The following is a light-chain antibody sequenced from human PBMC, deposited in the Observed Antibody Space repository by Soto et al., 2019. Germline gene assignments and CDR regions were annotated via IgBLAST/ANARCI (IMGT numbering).Light chain of an antibody. J-gene: IGLJ3*02. Sequence: QSVLTQPPSASGAPGQRVTISCSGSGSNVGTYAINWYQQLPETAPKLLIYSNNQRPSGVPDRFSGSKSGTSASLAISGLQSDDEADYYCASWDDSLNGRVFGGGTKLTVL. CDR3: ASWDDSLNGRV. CDR1: GSNVGTYA. CDR2: SNN. V-gene: IGLV1-44*01.